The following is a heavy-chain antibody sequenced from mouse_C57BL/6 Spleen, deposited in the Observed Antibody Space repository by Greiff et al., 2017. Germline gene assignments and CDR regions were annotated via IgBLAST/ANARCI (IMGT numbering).Heavy chain of an antibody. CDR1: GFTFSSYG. J-gene: IGHJ3*01. CDR2: ISSGGSYT. D-gene: IGHD1-2*01. CDR3: ARAASAY. Sequence: EVQLVESGGDLVKPGGSLKLSCAASGFTFSSYGMSWVRQTPDKRLEWVATISSGGSYTYYPDSVKGRFTISRDNAKNTLYLQMSSLKSEDTAMYYCARAASAYWGQGTLVTVSA. V-gene: IGHV5-6*01.